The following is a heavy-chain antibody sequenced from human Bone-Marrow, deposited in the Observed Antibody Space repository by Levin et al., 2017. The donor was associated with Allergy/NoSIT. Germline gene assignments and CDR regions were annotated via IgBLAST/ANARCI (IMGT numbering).Heavy chain of an antibody. CDR1: GFTFDDYS. J-gene: IGHJ4*02. D-gene: IGHD3-22*01. CDR3: AKDKASGYYPDY. CDR2: ITWDGGKT. V-gene: IGHV3-43*01. Sequence: GGSLRLSCAASGFTFDDYSMHWVRQPPGKGLEWVSLITWDGGKTYYTDSVKGRFTVSRDNSKNSLYLQMNSLRTEDTAFYYCAKDKASGYYPDYWGQGTLVTVSS.